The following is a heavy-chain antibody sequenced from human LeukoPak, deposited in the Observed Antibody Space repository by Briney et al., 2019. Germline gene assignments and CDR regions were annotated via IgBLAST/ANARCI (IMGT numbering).Heavy chain of an antibody. Sequence: ASVKVSCKASGYTFTGYYMHWVRQASGQGLEWMGWINPNSGGTNYAQKFQGWVTMTRDTSISTAYMELSRLRSDDTAVYYCARVGFSPRGFAFDIWGQGTMVTVSS. J-gene: IGHJ3*02. D-gene: IGHD3-3*01. CDR2: INPNSGGT. CDR1: GYTFTGYY. CDR3: ARVGFSPRGFAFDI. V-gene: IGHV1-2*04.